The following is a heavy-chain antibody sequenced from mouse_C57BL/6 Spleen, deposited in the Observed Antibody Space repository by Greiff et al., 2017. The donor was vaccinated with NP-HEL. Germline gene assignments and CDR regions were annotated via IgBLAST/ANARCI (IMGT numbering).Heavy chain of an antibody. V-gene: IGHV1-82*01. Sequence: VKLMESGPELVKPGASVKISCKASGYAFSSSWMNWVKQRPGKGLEWIGRIYPGDGDTNYNGKFKGKATLTADKSSSTAYMPLSSLTSEDSAVYFCARSDYYGSSYRYWGQGTTLTVSS. CDR1: GYAFSSSW. CDR2: IYPGDGDT. CDR3: ARSDYYGSSYRY. J-gene: IGHJ2*01. D-gene: IGHD1-1*01.